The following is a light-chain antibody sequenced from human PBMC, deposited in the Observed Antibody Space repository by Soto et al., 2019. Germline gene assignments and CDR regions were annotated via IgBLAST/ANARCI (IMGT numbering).Light chain of an antibody. CDR1: RSDVGGYNY. CDR2: DVS. CDR3: CSYAGSYTLV. J-gene: IGLJ1*01. Sequence: QSALTQPRSVSGSPGQSVTISCTGTRSDVGGYNYVSWYQQHPGKAPKLMIYDVSKRPSGVPDRFSGSKSGNTASLTSSGLQAEDEADYYCCSYAGSYTLVFGTGTKVTVL. V-gene: IGLV2-11*01.